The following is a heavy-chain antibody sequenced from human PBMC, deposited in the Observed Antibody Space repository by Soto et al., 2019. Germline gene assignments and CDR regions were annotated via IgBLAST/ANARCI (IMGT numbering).Heavy chain of an antibody. Sequence: QVQLQESGPGLVKPSQTLSLTCTVSGGSISSGGYYWSWIRQHPGKGLEWIGYIYYSGSTYYNPSLKSRVTISVDTSKNPFSLKLSSVTAADTAVYYCARGYYDFWSGYFTWFDPWGQGTLVTVSS. V-gene: IGHV4-31*03. J-gene: IGHJ5*02. CDR1: GGSISSGGYY. CDR3: ARGYYDFWSGYFTWFDP. CDR2: IYYSGST. D-gene: IGHD3-3*01.